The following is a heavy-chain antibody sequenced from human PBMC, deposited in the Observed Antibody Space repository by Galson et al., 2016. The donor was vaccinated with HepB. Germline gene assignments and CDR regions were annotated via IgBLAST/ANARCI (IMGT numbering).Heavy chain of an antibody. Sequence: SLRLSCAASGFTFRTFAMHWVRQTPGGGLEWVALTLYDGTKQYYSDSVKGRFTISRDISKNTLYLQMNSLRAEDTAIYYCAREDFWSVSRTFHIWGQGTMVTVSS. J-gene: IGHJ3*02. V-gene: IGHV3-30*07. CDR3: AREDFWSVSRTFHI. CDR2: TLYDGTKQ. CDR1: GFTFRTFA. D-gene: IGHD3-3*01.